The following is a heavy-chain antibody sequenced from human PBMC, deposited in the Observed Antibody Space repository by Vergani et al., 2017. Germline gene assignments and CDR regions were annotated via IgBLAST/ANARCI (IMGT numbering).Heavy chain of an antibody. V-gene: IGHV4-59*01. CDR3: ARARGYSSSWYRNYYYYYYMDV. CDR2: IYYSGST. J-gene: IGHJ6*03. D-gene: IGHD6-13*01. Sequence: QVQLQESGPGLVKPSETLSLTCTVSGGSISSYYWSWIRQPPGKGLEWIGYIYYSGSTNYNPSLKSRVTISVETSKNQFSLKLSSVTAADTAVYYCARARGYSSSWYRNYYYYYYMDVWGKGTTVTVSS. CDR1: GGSISSYY.